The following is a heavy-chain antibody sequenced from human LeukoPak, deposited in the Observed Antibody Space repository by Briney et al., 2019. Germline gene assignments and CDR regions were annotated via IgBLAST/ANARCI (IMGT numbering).Heavy chain of an antibody. Sequence: GGSLRLSCTASGFTFSNSAMNWVRQTPGKGLEWVSTITASGHSTYYADSVQGRFTVSRDNAKNSLYLQMNSLRAEDTAVYYCAELGITMIGGVWGKGTTVTISS. D-gene: IGHD3-10*02. CDR3: AELGITMIGGV. J-gene: IGHJ6*04. CDR2: ITASGHST. CDR1: GFTFSNSA. V-gene: IGHV3-23*01.